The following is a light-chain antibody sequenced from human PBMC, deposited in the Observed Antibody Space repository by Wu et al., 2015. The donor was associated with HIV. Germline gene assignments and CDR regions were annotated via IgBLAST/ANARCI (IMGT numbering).Light chain of an antibody. CDR2: DAS. J-gene: IGKJ3*01. Sequence: EIVLTQSPATLSLSPGERATLSCRASQSVSSYLAWYQQKPGQAPRLLIYDASNRATGIPARFSGSGSGTDFTLSISSLEPEDFAVYYCQQRSNWPLTFGPGTKVDXK. CDR3: QQRSNWPLT. CDR1: QSVSSY. V-gene: IGKV3-11*01.